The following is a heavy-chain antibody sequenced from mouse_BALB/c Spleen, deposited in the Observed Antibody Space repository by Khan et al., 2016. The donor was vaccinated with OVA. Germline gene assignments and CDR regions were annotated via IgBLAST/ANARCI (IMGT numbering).Heavy chain of an antibody. Sequence: QVQLKQSGPELVKPGASVKMSCKASGYTFTDYVINWVKQRTGQGLEWIGQIYPGSGSAYYNEKFKGKATLTADKSSNTAYMQHSSLTSEDSAVYFCARGGYYAFAYWGQGTLVTVSA. CDR2: IYPGSGSA. J-gene: IGHJ3*01. D-gene: IGHD2-3*01. CDR1: GYTFTDYV. CDR3: ARGGYYAFAY. V-gene: IGHV1-77*01.